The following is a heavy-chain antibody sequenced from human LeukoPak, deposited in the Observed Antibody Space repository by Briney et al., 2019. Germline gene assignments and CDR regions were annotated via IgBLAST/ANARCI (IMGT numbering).Heavy chain of an antibody. CDR2: INPNSGGT. V-gene: IGHV1-2*02. J-gene: IGHJ4*02. Sequence: GSVKVSCKASGYTFTGYYMHWVRQAPGQGLEWMGWINPNSGGTKYEQKFQGRVTMTRDTSISTAYMELSRLRSDDTAVYYCAREGPGFGDLLFDSWGQGTLVTVSS. D-gene: IGHD3-10*01. CDR3: AREGPGFGDLLFDS. CDR1: GYTFTGYY.